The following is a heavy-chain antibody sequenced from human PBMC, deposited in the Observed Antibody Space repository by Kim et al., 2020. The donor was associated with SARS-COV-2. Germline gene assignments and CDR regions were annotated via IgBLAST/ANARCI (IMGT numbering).Heavy chain of an antibody. CDR2: IYYSGST. CDR3: ARSTMGDYYYYMDV. CDR1: GGSISSYY. J-gene: IGHJ6*03. V-gene: IGHV4-59*01. D-gene: IGHD3-10*01. Sequence: SETLSLTCTVSGGSISSYYWSWIRQPPGKGLEWIGYIYYSGSTNYNPSHKSRVTISVDTSKNQFSLKLSAVTAADTAVYYCARSTMGDYYYYMDVWGKGTTVTLSS.